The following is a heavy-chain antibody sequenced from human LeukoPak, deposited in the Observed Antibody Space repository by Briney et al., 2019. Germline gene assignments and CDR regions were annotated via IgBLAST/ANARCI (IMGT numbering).Heavy chain of an antibody. V-gene: IGHV4-4*02. D-gene: IGHD3-22*01. CDR2: IYHSGST. CDR1: NDSISSSNW. CDR3: ARAAGMIVVVTYFDY. Sequence: SETLSLTCAVSNDSISSSNWWSWVRQPPGKGLEWIGEIYHSGSTNYKSSLKSRVTISVDKSKNQFSLNLKSVTAADTAVYYCARAAGMIVVVTYFDYWGQGTLVTVSS. J-gene: IGHJ4*02.